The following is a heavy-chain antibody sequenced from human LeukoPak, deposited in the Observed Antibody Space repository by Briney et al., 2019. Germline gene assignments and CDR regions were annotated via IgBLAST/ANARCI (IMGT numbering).Heavy chain of an antibody. CDR2: IKEDGTLA. CDR3: VRDGYNQNRFDF. V-gene: IGHV3-7*03. CDR1: GFNFGNHW. J-gene: IGHJ4*02. Sequence: GGSLRLSCAASGFNFGNHWMDWVRQAPGQGLEWVANIKEDGTLAYYADSVRGRFSISRDNTRNSLFLQMNGLRAEDTALYFCVRDGYNQNRFDFWGQGTLITVSS. D-gene: IGHD1-14*01.